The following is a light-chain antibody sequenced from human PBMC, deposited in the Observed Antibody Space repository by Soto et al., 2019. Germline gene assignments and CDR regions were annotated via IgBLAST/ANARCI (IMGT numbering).Light chain of an antibody. V-gene: IGKV1-39*01. CDR3: QRSYSTPYI. CDR1: QSISSC. CDR2: AAS. Sequence: DIKMTQSPSSLSASVGDRVTITCRASQSISSCLNWFQQKPGKAPKLLIYAASTLQSGVPSRFSGSGSGTDFTLTISSLQPEDFATYYCQRSYSTPYIFGQGTKLEIK. J-gene: IGKJ2*01.